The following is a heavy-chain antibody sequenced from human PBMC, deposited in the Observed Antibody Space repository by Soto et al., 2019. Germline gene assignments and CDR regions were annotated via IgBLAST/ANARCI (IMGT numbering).Heavy chain of an antibody. Sequence: QVQLVESGGGVVQPGRSLRLSCAASGFTFSSYAMHWVRQAPGKGLEWVAVISYDGSNKYYADSVKGRFTISRDNSKNTLYLQMNRLRAEDTAVYYCARAPFPGAYCGGDCGWFDPWGQGTLVTVSS. V-gene: IGHV3-30-3*01. CDR1: GFTFSSYA. J-gene: IGHJ5*02. D-gene: IGHD2-21*02. CDR2: ISYDGSNK. CDR3: ARAPFPGAYCGGDCGWFDP.